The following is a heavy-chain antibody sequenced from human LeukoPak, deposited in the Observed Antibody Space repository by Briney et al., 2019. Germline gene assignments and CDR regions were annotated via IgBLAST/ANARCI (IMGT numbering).Heavy chain of an antibody. D-gene: IGHD6-19*01. J-gene: IGHJ2*01. CDR2: INHSGST. CDR1: GGSLRGNY. V-gene: IGHV4-34*01. CDR3: ARASGAVWYFDL. Sequence: PSETLSLTCAVYGGSLRGNYGSWIRQPPGKGLEWIGEINHSGSTNYNPSLKSRVTITVDTFKNQFSLKVRSVTAADTAVYYCARASGAVWYFDLWGRGTLVTVSS.